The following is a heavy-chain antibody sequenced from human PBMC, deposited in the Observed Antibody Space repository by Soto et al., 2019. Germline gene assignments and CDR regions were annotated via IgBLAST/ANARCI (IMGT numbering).Heavy chain of an antibody. CDR2: IKHDGSEK. V-gene: IGHV3-7*04. J-gene: IGHJ4*02. CDR3: VRPGTQASFDL. D-gene: IGHD2-21*01. CDR1: QFTFSIYW. Sequence: GGSLRLSCADSQFTFSIYWMTWVRQAPGKGLEWVAYIKHDGSEKTYVDSVTGRFSISRDNAKNSLYLQMSSLRVEDTAVYYGVRPGTQASFDLWGQGALVTVSS.